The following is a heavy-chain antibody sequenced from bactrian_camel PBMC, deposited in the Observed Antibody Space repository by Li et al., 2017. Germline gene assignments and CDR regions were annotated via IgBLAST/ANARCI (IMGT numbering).Heavy chain of an antibody. CDR2: ISRDGRT. CDR3: AACYQLPIRGYGY. V-gene: IGHV3S63*01. Sequence: SGITVDDSDMGWYRQAPGNECEWISSISRDGRTSYLDSVKGRFTISQDNAKNTVYLQLNSLKPEDTAVYYCAACYQLPIRGYGYWGQGTQVTVS. J-gene: IGHJ4*01. CDR1: GITVDDSD. D-gene: IGHD3*01.